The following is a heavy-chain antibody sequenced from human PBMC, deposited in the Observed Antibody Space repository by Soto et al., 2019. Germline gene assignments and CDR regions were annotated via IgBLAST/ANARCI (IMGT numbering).Heavy chain of an antibody. D-gene: IGHD5-12*01. J-gene: IGHJ6*02. V-gene: IGHV1-69*13. CDR2: IIPIIGTA. CDR1: GGTFSSYA. Sequence: SVKVSCKASGGTFSSYAISWVRQAPGQGLEWMGGIIPIIGTANYAQKFQGRVTITADESTSTAYMELSSLRSEDTAVYYCARDRYIVATSYYYYGMDVWGQGTPVTVSS. CDR3: ARDRYIVATSYYYYGMDV.